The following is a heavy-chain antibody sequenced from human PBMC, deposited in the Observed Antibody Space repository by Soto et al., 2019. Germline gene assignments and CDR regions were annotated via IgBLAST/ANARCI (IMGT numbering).Heavy chain of an antibody. J-gene: IGHJ2*01. CDR1: GFTFGDYG. V-gene: IGHV3-23*01. CDR2: ITSGGAA. Sequence: EVQLLESGGGVEQPGGSLTLSCAASGFTFGDYGMTWVRQAAGKGLEWVSFITSGGAAFYADSVEGRFTISRDDSKNTLYLQMNSLRVEDTAVYFCAKDGGPYKQNWYFDLWGRGTLVTVSS. CDR3: AKDGGPYKQNWYFDL. D-gene: IGHD3-16*01.